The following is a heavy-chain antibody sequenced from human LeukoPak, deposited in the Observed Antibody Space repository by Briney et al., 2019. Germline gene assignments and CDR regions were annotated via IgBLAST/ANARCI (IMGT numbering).Heavy chain of an antibody. CDR2: IYSGGST. Sequence: PGGSLRLSCAASGFTVSSNYMSWVRQAPGKGLEWVSVIYSGGSTCYADSVKGRFTISRHNSKNTLYLQMNSLRAEDTAVYYCARDRGAGSGYYYYGMDVWGQGTTVTVSS. CDR1: GFTVSSNY. CDR3: ARDRGAGSGYYYYGMDV. V-gene: IGHV3-53*04. J-gene: IGHJ6*02. D-gene: IGHD3-10*01.